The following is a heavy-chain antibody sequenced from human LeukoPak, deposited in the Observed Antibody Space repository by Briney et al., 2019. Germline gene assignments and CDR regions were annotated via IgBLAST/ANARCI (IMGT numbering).Heavy chain of an antibody. CDR3: ARTSGSHWGWFDP. J-gene: IGHJ5*02. CDR2: ISYDGSNK. D-gene: IGHD1-26*01. CDR1: GFTFSSYP. Sequence: GGSLRLSCAASGFTFSSYPMHWVRQAPGKGLEWVAIISYDGSNKYYADSVKGRFTISRDSAKNSVYLQMNSLRAEDTAVYYCARTSGSHWGWFDPWGQGTLVTVSS. V-gene: IGHV3-30*04.